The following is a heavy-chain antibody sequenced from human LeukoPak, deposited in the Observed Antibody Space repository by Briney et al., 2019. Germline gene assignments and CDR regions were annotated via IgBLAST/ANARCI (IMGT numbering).Heavy chain of an antibody. D-gene: IGHD3-22*01. V-gene: IGHV1-69*06. CDR2: IIPIFGTA. Sequence: GSSVKVSCKASGGTFSSYAISWVRQAPGQGLEWMGRIIPIFGTANYAQKFQGRVTITADKSTSTAYMELSSLRSGDTAVYYCARDGYYYDSSGYYYDWFDPWGQGTLVTVSS. CDR1: GGTFSSYA. CDR3: ARDGYYYDSSGYYYDWFDP. J-gene: IGHJ5*02.